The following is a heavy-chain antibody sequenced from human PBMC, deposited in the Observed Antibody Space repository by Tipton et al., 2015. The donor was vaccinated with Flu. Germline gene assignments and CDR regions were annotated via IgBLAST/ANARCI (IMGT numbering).Heavy chain of an antibody. V-gene: IGHV1-69*01. D-gene: IGHD6-25*01. CDR1: GDTFSKYV. Sequence: QLVQSGAEVKKSGSSVKVSCKASGDTFSKYVISWVRQAPGQGLEWMGGIVPIFGIAKYAQKFQGRVTITADESTSTVYMDLVSLRSEDTAVYYCARQIYTSGELDYDYYYMDVWGKGTTVTVSS. CDR3: ARQIYTSGELDYDYYYMDV. J-gene: IGHJ6*03. CDR2: IVPIFGIA.